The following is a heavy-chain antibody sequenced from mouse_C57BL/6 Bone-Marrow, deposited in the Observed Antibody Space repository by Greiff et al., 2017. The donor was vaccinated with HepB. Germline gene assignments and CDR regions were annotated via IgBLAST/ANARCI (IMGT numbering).Heavy chain of an antibody. Sequence: EVKVVESGGDLVKPGGSLKLSCAASGFTFSSYGMSWVRQTPDKRLEWVATISSGGSYTYYPDSVKGRFTISRDNAKNTLYLQMSSLKSEDTAMYYCARRGYGSSLAWFAYWGQGTLVTVSA. J-gene: IGHJ3*01. CDR3: ARRGYGSSLAWFAY. CDR1: GFTFSSYG. V-gene: IGHV5-6*02. CDR2: ISSGGSYT. D-gene: IGHD1-1*01.